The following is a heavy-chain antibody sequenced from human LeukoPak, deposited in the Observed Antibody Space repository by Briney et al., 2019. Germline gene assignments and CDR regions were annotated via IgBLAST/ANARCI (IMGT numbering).Heavy chain of an antibody. D-gene: IGHD5-12*01. CDR2: ISGSGGST. CDR1: EFTFSSYA. V-gene: IGHV3-23*01. J-gene: IGHJ5*02. Sequence: PGGSLRLSCAASEFTFSSYAMSWVRQAPGKGLEWVSAISGSGGSTYYADSVKGRFTISRDNSKNTLYLQMNSLRAEDTAVYYCAKDLYGYVSNWFDPWGQGTLVSVSS. CDR3: AKDLYGYVSNWFDP.